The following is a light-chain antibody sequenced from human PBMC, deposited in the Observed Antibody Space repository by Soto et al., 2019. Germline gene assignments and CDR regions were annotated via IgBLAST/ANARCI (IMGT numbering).Light chain of an antibody. V-gene: IGLV2-11*01. CDR3: CSYAGSYTYV. CDR1: ITDVGKYNY. J-gene: IGLJ1*01. CDR2: DVT. Sequence: QSVLTQPRSVSGSPGQSVTISCTGTITDVGKYNYVSWYQQHPGKAPKLLMYDVTQRPSGVPDCFSGSKSGDTASLTISGLQAEDEADYYCCSYAGSYTYVFGAGTKVTVL.